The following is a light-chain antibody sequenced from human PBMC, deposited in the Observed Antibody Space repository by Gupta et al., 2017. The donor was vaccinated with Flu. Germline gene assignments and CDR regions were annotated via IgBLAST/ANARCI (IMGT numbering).Light chain of an antibody. CDR3: QQSYSNLWT. CDR1: QKINTF. V-gene: IGKV1-39*01. J-gene: IGKJ1*01. Sequence: DIQMTLPPSSLSASVGDRVTITCRTSQKINTFLNWYQQRPGRAPNLLIYATSSLESGVPSRFSGSGSGTDFTLTISSLQPEDFATYYCQQSYSNLWTFGQGTKVEVK. CDR2: ATS.